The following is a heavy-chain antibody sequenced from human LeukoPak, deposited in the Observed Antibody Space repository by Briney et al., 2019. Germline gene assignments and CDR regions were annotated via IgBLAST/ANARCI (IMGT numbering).Heavy chain of an antibody. V-gene: IGHV3-30*02. CDR1: GFTFSTYG. J-gene: IGHJ4*02. Sequence: GGSLRLSCAASGFTFSTYGMHWVRQAPGKGLEWVAFIWYDGNEKHYADSAKGRFTISRDNSKNTLYLQMNSLRAEDTAIYYCATEQEGRRAAFDYWGQGTLVTVSS. CDR3: ATEQEGRRAAFDY. D-gene: IGHD1/OR15-1a*01. CDR2: IWYDGNEK.